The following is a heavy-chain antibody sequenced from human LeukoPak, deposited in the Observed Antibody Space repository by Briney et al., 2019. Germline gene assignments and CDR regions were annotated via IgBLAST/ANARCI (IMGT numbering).Heavy chain of an antibody. Sequence: GESLKISCKGSGYSFTSYWIGWVRQMPGKGLEWMGIIYPGDFDTRYSPSFQGQVTISADKSISTAYLQWSSLKASDTAMYYCARLAGTLTIGYCSSTSCSNWFDPWGQGTLVTVSS. CDR3: ARLAGTLTIGYCSSTSCSNWFDP. CDR2: IYPGDFDT. CDR1: GYSFTSYW. V-gene: IGHV5-51*01. J-gene: IGHJ5*02. D-gene: IGHD2-2*01.